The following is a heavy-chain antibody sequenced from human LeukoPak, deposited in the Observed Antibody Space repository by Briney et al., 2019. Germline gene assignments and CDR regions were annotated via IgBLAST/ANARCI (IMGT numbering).Heavy chain of an antibody. D-gene: IGHD3-3*01. CDR1: GGSISSGDYY. CDR3: ARAKPASYYDFWSGYSIDAFDI. CDR2: IYYSGST. V-gene: IGHV4-30-4*01. Sequence: SETLSLTCTVSGGSISSGDYYWSWIRQPPGKGLEWIGYIYYSGSTYYNPSLKSRVTISVDTSKSQFSLKLSSVTAADTAVYYCARAKPASYYDFWSGYSIDAFDIWGQGTMVTVSS. J-gene: IGHJ3*02.